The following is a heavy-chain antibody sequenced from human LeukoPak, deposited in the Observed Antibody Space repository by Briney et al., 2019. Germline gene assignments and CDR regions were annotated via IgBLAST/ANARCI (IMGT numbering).Heavy chain of an antibody. Sequence: GRSLRLSCAASGFTFNDHAMYWVRQAPGKGLEWVAGIGGSGGRTNYADSVKGRFTISRDNPKNTLYLQMNSLRAEDTAVYYCARRRDFIDYWGQGTLVTVSS. D-gene: IGHD3/OR15-3a*01. V-gene: IGHV3-23*01. J-gene: IGHJ4*02. CDR1: GFTFNDHA. CDR3: ARRRDFIDY. CDR2: IGGSGGRT.